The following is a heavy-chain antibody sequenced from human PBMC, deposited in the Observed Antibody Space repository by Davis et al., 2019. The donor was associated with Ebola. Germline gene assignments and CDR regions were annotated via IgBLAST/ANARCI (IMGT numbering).Heavy chain of an antibody. CDR3: ARTSGGYGKLFDY. CDR2: IYSGGST. J-gene: IGHJ4*02. CDR1: GFTVSSNY. V-gene: IGHV3-53*01. Sequence: GESLKISCAASGFTVSSNYMSWVRQAPGKGLEWVSVIYSGGSTYYADSVKGRFTISRDNSKNTLYLQMNSLRAEDTAVYYCARTSGGYGKLFDYWGQGTLVTVSS. D-gene: IGHD5-12*01.